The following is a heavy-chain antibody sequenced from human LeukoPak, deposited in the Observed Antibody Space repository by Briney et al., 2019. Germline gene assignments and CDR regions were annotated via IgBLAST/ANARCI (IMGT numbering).Heavy chain of an antibody. CDR3: ARQGYIVATTTFDY. CDR1: GGSFSGYY. J-gene: IGHJ4*02. Sequence: SETLSLTCAVYGGSFSGYYWSWIRQPPGKGLEWIGEINHSGSTNYNPSLKSRVTISVDTSKNQFSLKLSSVTAADTAVYYCARQGYIVATTTFDYWGQGTLVTVSS. D-gene: IGHD5-12*01. V-gene: IGHV4-34*01. CDR2: INHSGST.